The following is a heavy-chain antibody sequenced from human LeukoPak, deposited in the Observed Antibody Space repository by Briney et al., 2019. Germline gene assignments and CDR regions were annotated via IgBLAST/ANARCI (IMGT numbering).Heavy chain of an antibody. CDR3: ATWNYVYY. D-gene: IGHD1-1*01. CDR1: GFTFSNYA. V-gene: IGHV3-23*01. J-gene: IGHJ4*02. Sequence: GGSLTLSCAASGFTFSNYAMGWVRQAPGKGLEWVSTIRDSGAYGFYADSVKGRFAISRDNSRNTLYLQMNSLRAEDTAVYYCATWNYVYYWGQGTLVTVSS. CDR2: IRDSGAYG.